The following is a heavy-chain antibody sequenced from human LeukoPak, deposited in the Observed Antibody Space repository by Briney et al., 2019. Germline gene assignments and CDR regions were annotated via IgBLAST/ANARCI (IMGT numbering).Heavy chain of an antibody. CDR3: ATKQWLAPPPDS. CDR2: INTDGSVT. D-gene: IGHD6-19*01. CDR1: GFTFSKYW. J-gene: IGHJ4*02. V-gene: IGHV3-74*01. Sequence: GGSLRLSCAASGFTFSKYWMLWVRQAPGRGLESVSRINTDGSVTTYADSVKGRFTVSRDNADNTMFLQMNSVRDEDTAVYYCATKQWLAPPPDSWGQGTPVTVSS.